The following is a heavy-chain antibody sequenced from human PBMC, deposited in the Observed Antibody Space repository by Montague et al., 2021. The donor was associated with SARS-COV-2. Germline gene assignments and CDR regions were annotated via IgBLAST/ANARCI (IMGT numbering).Heavy chain of an antibody. Sequence: PALVKPTQTLTLTCTFSGFSLISDGVGVGWIRQPPGKALEWLALIFWNDDKRYHSSLKNRLTVTKDTSKNQVVLTMTNMDPLDTATYYCAHSILFSSLGEFDSWGQGTLVTVAS. D-gene: IGHD7-27*01. V-gene: IGHV2-5*01. J-gene: IGHJ4*02. CDR3: AHSILFSSLGEFDS. CDR2: IFWNDDK. CDR1: GFSLISDGVG.